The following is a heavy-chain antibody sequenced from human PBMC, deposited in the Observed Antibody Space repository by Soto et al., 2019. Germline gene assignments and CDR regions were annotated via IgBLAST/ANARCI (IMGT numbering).Heavy chain of an antibody. V-gene: IGHV3-23*01. Sequence: EVQLLESGGDVVRPGGSLRLSCAASGFTFSSYAMGWVRQAPGKGLERVAVVSRAGTYTFYADSVRGRFSICRDNSRDTVDLYMNALRGDDTAVYFCVKYTVTEDLGESWGQGTLVSVSS. CDR1: GFTFSSYA. CDR3: VKYTVTEDLGES. D-gene: IGHD3-16*01. J-gene: IGHJ5*02. CDR2: VSRAGTYT.